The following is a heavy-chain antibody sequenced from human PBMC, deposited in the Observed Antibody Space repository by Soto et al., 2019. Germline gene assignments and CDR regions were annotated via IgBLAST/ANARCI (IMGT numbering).Heavy chain of an antibody. CDR1: GFTFSSYS. CDR3: ARVGVVVAAAVDY. CDR2: ISSSSSYI. V-gene: IGHV3-21*01. Sequence: EVQLVESGGGLVKPGGSLRLSCAASGFTFSSYSMNWVRQAPGKGLEWVSSISSSSSYIYYADSVKGRFTISRDNAKNSLYLEMMSLRAEDTAVYYCARVGVVVAAAVDYWGQGTLVTVSS. J-gene: IGHJ4*02. D-gene: IGHD2-15*01.